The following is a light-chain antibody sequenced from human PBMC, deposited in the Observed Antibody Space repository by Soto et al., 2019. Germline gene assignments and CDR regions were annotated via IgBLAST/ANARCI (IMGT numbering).Light chain of an antibody. CDR3: QQSAT. CDR1: QSVSSN. V-gene: IGKV3D-20*02. J-gene: IGKJ3*01. Sequence: EIVMTQSPATPSVSPLERATLSCRASQSVSSNLAWYQQKPGQAPRLLIYDASSRPPGIPDRFSGSGSGTDFTLTISRLEPEDFAVYYCQQSATFGPGTKVDI. CDR2: DAS.